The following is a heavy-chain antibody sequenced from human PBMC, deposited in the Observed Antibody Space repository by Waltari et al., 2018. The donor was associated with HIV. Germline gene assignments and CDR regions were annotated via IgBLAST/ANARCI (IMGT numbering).Heavy chain of an antibody. CDR2: SNSDATST. V-gene: IGHV3-74*01. CDR3: ARGFRVGCSDSTCYSHY. J-gene: IGHJ4*02. D-gene: IGHD2-15*01. Sequence: EVQLVESGGNLVQPGGSLSIACSASGFTFISYWMHWVRQAQAKGLVWVSRSNSDATSTAYADSVKGRFTISRDNAKNTLYLQMNSLRAEDTAVYYCARGFRVGCSDSTCYSHYWGQGTLVTVSS. CDR1: GFTFISYW.